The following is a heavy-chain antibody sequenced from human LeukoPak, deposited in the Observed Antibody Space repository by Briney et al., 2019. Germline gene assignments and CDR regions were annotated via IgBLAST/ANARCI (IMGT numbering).Heavy chain of an antibody. D-gene: IGHD2/OR15-2a*01. CDR2: ITSSNNYI. CDR3: ARGEFGDYYYFYMDV. J-gene: IGHJ6*03. V-gene: IGHV3-21*01. CDR1: GFTFSSDW. Sequence: GGSLRLSCAVSGFTFSSDWMIWVRQAPGKGLEWVSSITSSNNYIYYGDSVKGRFTISRDDAKNSLFLQMNSLRAEDTATYYCARGEFGDYYYFYMDVWGKGTTVTVSS.